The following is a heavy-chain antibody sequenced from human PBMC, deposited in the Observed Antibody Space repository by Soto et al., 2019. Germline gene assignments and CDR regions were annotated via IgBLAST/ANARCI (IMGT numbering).Heavy chain of an antibody. V-gene: IGHV4-39*07. D-gene: IGHD3-22*01. J-gene: IGHJ5*02. CDR2: IYYSGYT. CDR1: GGSISSSSYY. CDR3: ARLDYYDSSGYYS. Sequence: PSETLSLTCTVSGGSISSSSYYWGWIQKPPGKGLEWIGSIYYSGYTYYNPSLKSRVTISVDTSKNQFSLKLSSVTAADTAVYYCARLDYYDSSGYYSWGQGTLVTVSS.